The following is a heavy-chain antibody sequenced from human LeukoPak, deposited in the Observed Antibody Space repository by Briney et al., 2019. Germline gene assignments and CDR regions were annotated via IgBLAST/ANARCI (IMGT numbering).Heavy chain of an antibody. CDR1: GGSISSSSYY. J-gene: IGHJ3*02. CDR3: ARGRRTRPHDAFDI. V-gene: IGHV4-39*01. Sequence: ASETLSLTCTVSGGSISSSSYYWGWIRQPPGKGLEWIGSIYYSGSTYYNPSLKSRVTISVDTSKNQFSLKLSSVTAADTAVYYCARGRRTRPHDAFDIWGQGTMVTVSS. D-gene: IGHD1-14*01. CDR2: IYYSGST.